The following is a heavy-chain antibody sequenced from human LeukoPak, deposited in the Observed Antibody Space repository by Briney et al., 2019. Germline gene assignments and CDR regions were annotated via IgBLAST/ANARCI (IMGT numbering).Heavy chain of an antibody. CDR3: AKGAMFGELLYDNWFDP. J-gene: IGHJ5*02. Sequence: GGSLRLSCAASGFTFSNYWMTWVRQAPGKGLEWVAFIRYDGSNKYYADSVKGRFTISRDNSKNTLYLQMNSLRAEDTAVYYCAKGAMFGELLYDNWFDPWGQGTLVTVSS. D-gene: IGHD3-10*02. CDR2: IRYDGSNK. CDR1: GFTFSNYW. V-gene: IGHV3-30*02.